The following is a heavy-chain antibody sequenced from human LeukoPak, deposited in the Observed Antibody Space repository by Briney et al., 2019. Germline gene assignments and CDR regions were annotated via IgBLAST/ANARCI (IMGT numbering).Heavy chain of an antibody. Sequence: GRSLRLSCAASGFTFSSYGMHWVRQAPGKGLEWVAVISYDGSNKYYADSVKGRFTISRDNSKNTLYLRMNSLRAEDTAVYYCAKVTGGYYGSSEDYWGQGTLVTVSS. D-gene: IGHD3-10*01. CDR3: AKVTGGYYGSSEDY. J-gene: IGHJ4*02. V-gene: IGHV3-30*18. CDR1: GFTFSSYG. CDR2: ISYDGSNK.